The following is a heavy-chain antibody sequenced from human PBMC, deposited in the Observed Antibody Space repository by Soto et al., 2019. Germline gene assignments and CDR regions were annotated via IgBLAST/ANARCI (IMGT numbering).Heavy chain of an antibody. Sequence: EVQLLESGGGLVQPGGSLRLSCAASGFTFSSYAMSWVRQAPGMGLEWVSGIIGSGTSTYYADSVKGPFTISRDNSKNTLFRQMNSLRAEDTAVYYCARGKGLTVSSTNYWGQGTLVTVSS. V-gene: IGHV3-23*01. D-gene: IGHD2-2*01. CDR3: ARGKGLTVSSTNY. J-gene: IGHJ4*02. CDR1: GFTFSSYA. CDR2: IIGSGTST.